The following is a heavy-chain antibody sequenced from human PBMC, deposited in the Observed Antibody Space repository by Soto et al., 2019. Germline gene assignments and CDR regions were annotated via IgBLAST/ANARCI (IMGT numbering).Heavy chain of an antibody. V-gene: IGHV4-59*01. D-gene: IGHD2-2*01. CDR3: ARVHKEELVTVPAAHYDH. CDR1: GGSLSSFY. CDR2: IYHSGTT. Sequence: QVRLQESGPGLVKSSETLSLTCTVSGGSLSSFYWGWIRRPPGTGLEWIGYIYHSGTTRYNSSLKSRVTMSVDSSKNEFSLTLTSVTAADTATYYWARVHKEELVTVPAAHYDHWGHGTLVTVAS. J-gene: IGHJ4*01.